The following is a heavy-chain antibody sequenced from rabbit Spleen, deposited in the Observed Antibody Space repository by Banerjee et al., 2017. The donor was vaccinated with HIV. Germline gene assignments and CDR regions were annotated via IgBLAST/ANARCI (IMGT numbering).Heavy chain of an antibody. D-gene: IGHD8-1*01. V-gene: IGHV1S43*01. Sequence: QQQLEESGGGLVQPEGSLTLTCKASGWSFSGYVYICWVRQVPGKGLELIACIVSNSGSTWYASWVNGRFAISRSTSLTTVELEMTSLTAADTATYFCARDGAGGSYFAWWGQGTLVTVS. J-gene: IGHJ4*01. CDR2: IVSNSGST. CDR3: ARDGAGGSYFAW. CDR1: GWSFSGYVY.